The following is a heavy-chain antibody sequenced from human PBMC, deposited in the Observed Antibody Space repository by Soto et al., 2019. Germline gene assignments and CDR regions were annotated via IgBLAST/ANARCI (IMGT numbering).Heavy chain of an antibody. D-gene: IGHD3-3*01. CDR1: GFTFSGYS. Sequence: VRSLRLACSASGFTFSGYSMNWVRQALGKGLLSVSSISSSSSYIYYADAVKGRFTISRANAKNSLYLQMNSLRAEDTAVYYCASGGGCDRITIFGVNYYYGMDVWGQGTTVTVS. V-gene: IGHV3-21*01. CDR3: ASGGGCDRITIFGVNYYYGMDV. CDR2: ISSSSSYI. J-gene: IGHJ6*02.